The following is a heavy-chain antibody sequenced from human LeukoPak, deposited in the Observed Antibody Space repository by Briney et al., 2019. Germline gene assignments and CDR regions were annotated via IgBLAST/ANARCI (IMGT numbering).Heavy chain of an antibody. Sequence: SVKVSCKASGGTFSSYTISWVRQAPGQGLEWMGRIIPILGIANYAQKFQGRVTITADKSTSTAYMELSSLRSEDTAVYYCARGERGYCGGGSCYSDGYRDYWGQGTLVTVSS. CDR3: ARGERGYCGGGSCYSDGYRDY. CDR1: GGTFSSYT. V-gene: IGHV1-69*02. D-gene: IGHD2-15*01. J-gene: IGHJ4*02. CDR2: IIPILGIA.